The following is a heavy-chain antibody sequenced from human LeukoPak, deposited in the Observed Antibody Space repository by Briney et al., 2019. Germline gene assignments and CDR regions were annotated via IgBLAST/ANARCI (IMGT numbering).Heavy chain of an antibody. Sequence: SETLSLTCTVSGGFINSYYWSWIRQSAGKGLEWIGRIYSSGSTNYNPSLKSRVSMSVDTSKNQFSLKLTSVTAADTAVYYCARGGKATVVTMWGQGILVTVSS. V-gene: IGHV4-4*07. J-gene: IGHJ4*02. CDR3: ARGGKATVVTM. CDR1: GGFINSYY. D-gene: IGHD4-23*01. CDR2: IYSSGST.